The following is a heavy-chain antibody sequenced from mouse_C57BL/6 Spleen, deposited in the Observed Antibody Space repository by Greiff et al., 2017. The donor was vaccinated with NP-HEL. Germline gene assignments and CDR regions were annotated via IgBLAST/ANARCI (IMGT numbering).Heavy chain of an antibody. CDR1: GFSLTSYG. D-gene: IGHD2-2*01. J-gene: IGHJ3*01. V-gene: IGHV2-6*01. Sequence: QVQLKESGPGLVAPSQSLSITCTVSGFSLTSYGVDWVRQSPGKGLEWLGVIWGVGSTNYNSALKSRLSTRKVNSKSQVFLKMNSLQTDDTAMDYCARESHGYGGFAYWGQGTLVTVSA. CDR3: ARESHGYGGFAY. CDR2: IWGVGST.